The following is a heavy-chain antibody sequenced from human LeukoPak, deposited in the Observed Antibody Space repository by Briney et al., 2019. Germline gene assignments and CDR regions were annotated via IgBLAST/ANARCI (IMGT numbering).Heavy chain of an antibody. CDR1: GGSISSYY. Sequence: SETLSLTCTVSGGSISSYYWSWIRQPPGKGLEWFGYIYTSGSTNYNPSLKSRVTISVDTSKNQFSLKLSSVTAADTAVYYCARGGYSSSPVDYWGQGTLVTVSS. D-gene: IGHD6-13*01. CDR2: IYTSGST. V-gene: IGHV4-4*09. J-gene: IGHJ4*02. CDR3: ARGGYSSSPVDY.